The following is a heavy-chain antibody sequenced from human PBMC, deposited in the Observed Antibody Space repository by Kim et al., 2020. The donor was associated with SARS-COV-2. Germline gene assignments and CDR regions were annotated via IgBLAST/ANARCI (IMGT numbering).Heavy chain of an antibody. CDR2: MNPNSGNT. Sequence: ASVKVSCKASGYTFTSYDINWVRQATGQGLEWMGWMNPNSGNTGYAQKFQGRVTMTRNTSISTAYMELSSLRSEDTAVYYCARRAESDYEFDPWGQGTLVTVSS. J-gene: IGHJ5*02. V-gene: IGHV1-8*01. CDR3: ARRAESDYEFDP. CDR1: GYTFTSYD. D-gene: IGHD5-12*01.